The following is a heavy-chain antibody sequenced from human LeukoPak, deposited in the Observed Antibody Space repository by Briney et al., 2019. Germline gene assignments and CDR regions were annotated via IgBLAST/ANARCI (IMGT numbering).Heavy chain of an antibody. CDR1: GFTFNTYT. CDR3: ARPGEYCSGGSCFPFEH. D-gene: IGHD2-15*01. J-gene: IGHJ5*02. Sequence: GGSLRLSCAASGFTFNTYTMNWVRQAPGKGPEWVANIRQDGNEKYYVDSVKGRFAISRDNAQKSLYLQMNSLRAEDTAVYYCARPGEYCSGGSCFPFEHWGLGTLVTVSS. V-gene: IGHV3-7*03. CDR2: IRQDGNEK.